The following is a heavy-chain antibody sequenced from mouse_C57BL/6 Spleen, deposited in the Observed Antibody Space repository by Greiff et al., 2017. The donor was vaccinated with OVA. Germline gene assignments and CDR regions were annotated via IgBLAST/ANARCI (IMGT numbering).Heavy chain of an antibody. CDR3: ARSRDWDVRDWYFDV. V-gene: IGHV7-3*01. CDR1: GFTFTDYY. Sequence: EVKLVESGGGLVQPGGSLSLSCAASGFTFTDYYMSWVRQPPGKALEWLGFIRNKANGYTTEYSASVKGRFTISRDNSQSILYLQMNALRAEDSATYYCARSRDWDVRDWYFDVWGTGTTVTVSS. CDR2: IRNKANGYTT. D-gene: IGHD4-1*01. J-gene: IGHJ1*03.